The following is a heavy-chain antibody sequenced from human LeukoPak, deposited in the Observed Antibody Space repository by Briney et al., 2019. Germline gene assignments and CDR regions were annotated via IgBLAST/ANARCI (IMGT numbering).Heavy chain of an antibody. J-gene: IGHJ6*03. D-gene: IGHD3-3*01. CDR2: IIPIFGTA. Sequence: SVKVSCKASGGTFSSYAISWVRQAPGQGLEWMGRIIPIFGTANYAQKFQGRVTITTDESTGTAYMELSSLRSEDTAVYYCARDLQLRFLEWLPGDYYMDVWGKGTTVTVSS. CDR1: GGTFSSYA. CDR3: ARDLQLRFLEWLPGDYYMDV. V-gene: IGHV1-69*05.